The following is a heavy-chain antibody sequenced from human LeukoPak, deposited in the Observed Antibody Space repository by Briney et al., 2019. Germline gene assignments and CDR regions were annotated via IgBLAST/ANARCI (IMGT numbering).Heavy chain of an antibody. D-gene: IGHD3-16*01. CDR3: ARDLNYATDSPNRY. V-gene: IGHV3-21*01. CDR1: GFTFSGYT. CDR2: ITGGSTYI. Sequence: GGSLRLSCEASGFTFSGYTMNWVRQAPGKGLEWVSSITGGSTYIYYADSVKGRFTISRDSAKNSLYLHMNSLRAEDTAVYYCARDLNYATDSPNRYWGQGSLVTVSS. J-gene: IGHJ4*02.